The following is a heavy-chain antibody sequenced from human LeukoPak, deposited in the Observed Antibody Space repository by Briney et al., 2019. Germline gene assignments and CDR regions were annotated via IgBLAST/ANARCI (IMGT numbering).Heavy chain of an antibody. V-gene: IGHV1-46*01. Sequence: ASVKVSCKASGYTFTGYYMHWVRQAPGQGLEWMGIINPSGDSTSSAQTFQGRVTMTRDMSTSNVYMALSSLRTEDTAVYYCARGRHSYESSDYYYEGDAFDIWGQGTMVTVSS. CDR1: GYTFTGYY. J-gene: IGHJ3*02. CDR3: ARGRHSYESSDYYYEGDAFDI. CDR2: INPSGDST. D-gene: IGHD3-22*01.